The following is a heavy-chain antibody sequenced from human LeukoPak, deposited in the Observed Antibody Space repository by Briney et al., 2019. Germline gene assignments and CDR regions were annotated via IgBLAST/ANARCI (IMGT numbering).Heavy chain of an antibody. D-gene: IGHD5-18*01. Sequence: GASVKVSCKASGGTFSSYAISWVRQAPGQGLEWMGGIIPIFGTANHAQKFQGRVTITTDESTSTAYMELSSLRSEDTAVYYCARFHPHVDTAPTGANYYMDVWGKGTTVTVSS. CDR2: IIPIFGTA. CDR1: GGTFSSYA. CDR3: ARFHPHVDTAPTGANYYMDV. J-gene: IGHJ6*03. V-gene: IGHV1-69*05.